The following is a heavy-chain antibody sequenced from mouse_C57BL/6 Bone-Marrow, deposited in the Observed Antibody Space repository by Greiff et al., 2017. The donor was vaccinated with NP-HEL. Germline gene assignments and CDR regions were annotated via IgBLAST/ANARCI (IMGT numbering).Heavy chain of an antibody. CDR2: FHPYNDDT. J-gene: IGHJ1*03. Sequence: VQVVESGAELVKPGASVKMSCKASGYTFTTYPIEWMKQNHGKSLEWIGNFHPYNDDTKYNEKFKGKATLTVEKSSSTVYLELSRLTSDDSAVYYCARGTTVVAPYFDVWGTGTTVTVSS. CDR3: ARGTTVVAPYFDV. V-gene: IGHV1-47*01. D-gene: IGHD1-1*01. CDR1: GYTFTTYP.